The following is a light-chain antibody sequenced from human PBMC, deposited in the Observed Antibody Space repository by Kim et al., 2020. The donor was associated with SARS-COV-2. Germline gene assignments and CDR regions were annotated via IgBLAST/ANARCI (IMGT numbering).Light chain of an antibody. Sequence: STLPAYVGDRVTITCRATQYVTGGLAWYQQKPGRAPKLLIYDASTLDRGVPSRFRGSGAGTEFTLTINSLQPDDFASYYCQHRRTFGQGTKVDIK. J-gene: IGKJ1*01. CDR3: QHRRT. CDR1: QYVTGG. V-gene: IGKV1-5*01. CDR2: DAS.